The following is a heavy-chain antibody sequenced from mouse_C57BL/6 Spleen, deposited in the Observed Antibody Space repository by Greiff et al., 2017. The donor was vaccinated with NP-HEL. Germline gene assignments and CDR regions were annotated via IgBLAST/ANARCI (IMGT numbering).Heavy chain of an antibody. CDR3: AQGGYSNYGNYWYFDV. CDR2: IYPRSGNT. Sequence: QVQLQQSGAELARPGASVKLSCKASGYTFTSYGISWVKQRTGQGLEWIGEIYPRSGNTYYNEKFKGKATLTADKSSSTAYMELRSLTSEDSAVYFCAQGGYSNYGNYWYFDVWGTGTTVTVSS. V-gene: IGHV1-81*01. CDR1: GYTFTSYG. D-gene: IGHD2-5*01. J-gene: IGHJ1*03.